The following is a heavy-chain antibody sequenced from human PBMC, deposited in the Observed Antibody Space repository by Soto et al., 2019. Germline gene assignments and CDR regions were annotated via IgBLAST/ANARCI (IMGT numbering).Heavy chain of an antibody. CDR1: GFTFSSRW. CDR3: ATHDGPAAAGLVLDF. Sequence: EVQLVESGGGLVQPGGSLRLSCEASGFTFSSRWMTWVRQGPGKGLEWVANIKQDENGKDYVDSVKGRFTISRDNANNSLYLQMNSLSAEDTAVYYCATHDGPAAAGLVLDFWGQGTLVTVSS. V-gene: IGHV3-7*02. J-gene: IGHJ4*02. CDR2: IKQDENGK. D-gene: IGHD6-13*01.